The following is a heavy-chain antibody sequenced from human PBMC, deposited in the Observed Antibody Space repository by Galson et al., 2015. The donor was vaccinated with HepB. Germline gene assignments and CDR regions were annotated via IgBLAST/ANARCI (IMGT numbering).Heavy chain of an antibody. V-gene: IGHV3-53*01. D-gene: IGHD6-13*01. J-gene: IGHJ4*02. CDR3: TRLGDLSGYSSS. CDR1: GFTVSSNY. Sequence: SLRLSCAASGFTVSSNYMTWVRQAPGKGLEWVSVIYSGGSTDYADSVRGRFTLSRDNSKNTLYLQMNSLRAEDTAVYYCTRLGDLSGYSSSWGQGTLVTVSS. CDR2: IYSGGST.